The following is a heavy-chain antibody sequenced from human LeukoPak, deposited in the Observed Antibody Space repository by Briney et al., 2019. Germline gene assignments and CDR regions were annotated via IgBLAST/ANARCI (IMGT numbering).Heavy chain of an antibody. D-gene: IGHD6-13*01. J-gene: IGHJ3*02. CDR1: GFTFSSYA. V-gene: IGHV3-30-3*02. CDR3: AKRSISAYGTRGSAFDI. CDR2: ISYDGSNK. Sequence: GGSLRLSCAASGFTFSSYAMHWVRQAPGKGLEWVAVISYDGSNKYYADSVKGRFTISRDNSKNTLYLQMNSLRAEDTALYYCAKRSISAYGTRGSAFDIWGQGTKVTVSS.